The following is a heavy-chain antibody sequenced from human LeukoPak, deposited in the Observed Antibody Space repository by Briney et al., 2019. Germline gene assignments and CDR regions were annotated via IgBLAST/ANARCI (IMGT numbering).Heavy chain of an antibody. V-gene: IGHV3-7*01. CDR2: INPAGSKT. J-gene: IGHJ4*02. Sequence: GGSLRLSCAASGFSFSTYWMTWVRQAPGTGLEWVANINPAGSKTYYVDSVKGRFSISRDNAKNLVYLQMNSLRAEDTAVYYCARFGYVAAVDVWGQGTPVTVSS. CDR3: ARFGYVAAVDV. D-gene: IGHD2-15*01. CDR1: GFSFSTYW.